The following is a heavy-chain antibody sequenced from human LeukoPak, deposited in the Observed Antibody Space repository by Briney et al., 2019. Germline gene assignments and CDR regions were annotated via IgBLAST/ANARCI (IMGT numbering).Heavy chain of an antibody. J-gene: IGHJ4*02. CDR1: GFTFSSSW. CDR3: ARGSGIAAAGTDKFDY. V-gene: IGHV3-7*03. CDR2: IKADGTGK. D-gene: IGHD6-13*01. Sequence: GSLRLSCVASGFTFSSSWMTWVRQAPGMGLERVANIKADGTGKYYADSVKGRFTISRDNAKNSLYLQMNSLRAEDTALYHCARGSGIAAAGTDKFDYWGQGTLVTVSS.